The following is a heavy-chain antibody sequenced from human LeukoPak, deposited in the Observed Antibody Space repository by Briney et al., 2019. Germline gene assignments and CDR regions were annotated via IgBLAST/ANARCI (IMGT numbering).Heavy chain of an antibody. D-gene: IGHD1-1*01. V-gene: IGHV1-46*02. J-gene: IGHJ4*02. CDR2: INPSGGST. CDR1: GYTFNTYY. CDR3: ARNVGSGFDY. Sequence: ASVKVSCKASGYTFNTYYIHWVRQAPGQGLEWMGFINPSGGSTSYAQKFQGGVTMTRDTSTSAVYMELSSLRSEDTAMYYCARNVGSGFDYWGQGTLVTVSS.